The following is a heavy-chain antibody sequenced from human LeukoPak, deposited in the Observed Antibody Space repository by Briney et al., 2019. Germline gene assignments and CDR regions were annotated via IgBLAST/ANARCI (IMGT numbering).Heavy chain of an antibody. CDR2: IYYSGST. CDR1: GGSISSSSYY. V-gene: IGHV4-39*07. D-gene: IGHD1-1*01. J-gene: IGHJ4*02. Sequence: SETLSLTCTVSGGSISSSSYYWGWIRQPPGKGLEWIGSIYYSGSTYYNPSLKSRVTISVDTSKNQFSMRLSSVTAADMAVYYCARTSSGKTDYWGQGTLVTVSS. CDR3: ARTSSGKTDY.